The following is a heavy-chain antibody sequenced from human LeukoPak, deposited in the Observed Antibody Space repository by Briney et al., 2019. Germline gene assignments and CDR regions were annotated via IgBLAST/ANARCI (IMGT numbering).Heavy chain of an antibody. J-gene: IGHJ4*02. Sequence: GGSLRLSCAASGFVFNTYWMHWVRHAPGKGLVWVSQINSDGSTTSYADSVKGRFTISRDNAKNTLYLQMNSLRAEDTAVYYCARDWWFSQDYWGQGTLVTVSS. V-gene: IGHV3-74*01. CDR3: ARDWWFSQDY. CDR1: GFVFNTYW. CDR2: INSDGSTT. D-gene: IGHD2-15*01.